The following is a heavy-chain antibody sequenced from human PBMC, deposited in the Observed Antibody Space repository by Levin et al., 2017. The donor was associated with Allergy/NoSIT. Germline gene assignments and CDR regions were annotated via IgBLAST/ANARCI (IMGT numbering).Heavy chain of an antibody. Sequence: GGSLRLSCAAAGFTFSGYSINWVRQAPGKGLEWVSSISSTSSYIFYADSVKGRFTISRDNAKNSVYLQMHSLRAEDTAVYYCARLLTGSYFDYWGQGTLVTVSS. CDR1: GFTFSGYS. V-gene: IGHV3-21*06. J-gene: IGHJ4*02. D-gene: IGHD1-26*01. CDR3: ARLLTGSYFDY. CDR2: ISSTSSYI.